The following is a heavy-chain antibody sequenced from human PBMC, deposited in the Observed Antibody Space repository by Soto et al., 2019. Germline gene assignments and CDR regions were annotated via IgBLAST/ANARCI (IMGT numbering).Heavy chain of an antibody. J-gene: IGHJ6*02. Sequence: SETLSLTCTVSGGSISSYYWSWIRQPPGKGLEWIGYIYYSGSTNYNPSLKSRVTISVDTSKNQFSLKLSSVTAADTAVYYCARYRAEYCSSTSCYIYYGMDVWGQGTTVTVSS. CDR2: IYYSGST. CDR3: ARYRAEYCSSTSCYIYYGMDV. V-gene: IGHV4-59*01. D-gene: IGHD2-2*02. CDR1: GGSISSYY.